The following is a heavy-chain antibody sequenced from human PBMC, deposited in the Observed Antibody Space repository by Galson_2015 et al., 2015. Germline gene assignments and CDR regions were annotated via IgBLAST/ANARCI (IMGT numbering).Heavy chain of an antibody. Sequence: TLSLTCTVSGGSISSGSCYWSWIRQPAGKGLEWIGRIYTSGSTNYNPSLKSRVTISVDTSKNQFSLKLSSVTAADTAVYYCARAYVFGYYYYGMDVWGQGTTVTVSS. D-gene: IGHD3-10*02. V-gene: IGHV4-61*02. J-gene: IGHJ6*02. CDR3: ARAYVFGYYYYGMDV. CDR1: GGSISSGSCY. CDR2: IYTSGST.